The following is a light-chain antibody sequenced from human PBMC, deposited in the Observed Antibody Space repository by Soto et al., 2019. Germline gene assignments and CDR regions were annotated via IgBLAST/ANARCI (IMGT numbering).Light chain of an antibody. CDR2: DAS. V-gene: IGKV3-15*01. J-gene: IGKJ5*01. CDR1: QSVSSY. CDR3: QQYNNWPPLT. Sequence: EMVMTQSPATLSVSPGERATLSCRASQSVSSYLAWYQQKPGEAPTRLLYDASARATGIPARFSGSSSGTKFTLIISSLQSEDFAVYYCQQYNNWPPLTFGQGTRLEI.